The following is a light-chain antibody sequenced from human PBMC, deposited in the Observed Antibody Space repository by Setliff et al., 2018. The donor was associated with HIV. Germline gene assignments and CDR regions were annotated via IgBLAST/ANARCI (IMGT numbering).Light chain of an antibody. CDR2: EVN. CDR1: SSDVGAYNY. J-gene: IGLJ3*02. CDR3: SSYTTSSTVL. Sequence: LTQPASVSGSPGQSITISCTGTSSDVGAYNYVSWYQQHPGKAPKLMIYEVNNRPSGVSNRFSGSKSGNTASLTISGLQAEDEADYYCSSYTTSSTVLFGGGTKVTV. V-gene: IGLV2-14*01.